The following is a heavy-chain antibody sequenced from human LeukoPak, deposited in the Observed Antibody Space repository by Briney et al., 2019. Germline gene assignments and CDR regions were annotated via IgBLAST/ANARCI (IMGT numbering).Heavy chain of an antibody. CDR3: ARSGIKMVRGVIIKSPYHMDV. J-gene: IGHJ6*03. Sequence: PGGSLRLSCAASGFTLSTYTMNWVRQAPGKGLEWVSSISSSSSYIYYADSVKGRSTISRDDAKNSLSLQMNSLRAEDTAVYYCARSGIKMVRGVIIKSPYHMDVWGKGTTVTVSS. V-gene: IGHV3-21*01. CDR1: GFTLSTYT. D-gene: IGHD3-10*01. CDR2: ISSSSSYI.